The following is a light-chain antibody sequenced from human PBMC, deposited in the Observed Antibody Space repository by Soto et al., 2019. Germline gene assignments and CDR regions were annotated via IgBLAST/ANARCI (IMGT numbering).Light chain of an antibody. Sequence: DIQMTQSPSSLSACVGDRVTITCRASQSIINYLNWYRQQPGKAPQLLIYAASTLQGGVPSRFSGSGSGTDFTLTISSLQPEDFAIYYCQQNYNSPLTFGGGTKVDI. J-gene: IGKJ4*01. V-gene: IGKV1-39*01. CDR2: AAS. CDR1: QSIINY. CDR3: QQNYNSPLT.